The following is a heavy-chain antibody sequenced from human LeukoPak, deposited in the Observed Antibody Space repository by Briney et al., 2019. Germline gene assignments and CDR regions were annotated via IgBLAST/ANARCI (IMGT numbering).Heavy chain of an antibody. J-gene: IGHJ5*02. Sequence: SETLSLTCTVSGDSVTTYYWSWIRQPPGKGLEWIGYIYYSGSTNYNPYSGSTNYNPSLKSRVTISVDTSKNQFSLKLSSVTAADTAVYYCARQVAGGNTALDPWGQGTPVTVSS. CDR3: ARQVAGGNTALDP. D-gene: IGHD5-18*01. V-gene: IGHV4-59*08. CDR1: GDSVTTYY. CDR2: IYYSGSTNYNPYSGST.